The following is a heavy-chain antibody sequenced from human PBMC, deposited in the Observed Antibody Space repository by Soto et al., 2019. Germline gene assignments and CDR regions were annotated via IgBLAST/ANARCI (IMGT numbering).Heavy chain of an antibody. V-gene: IGHV3-30*18. CDR1: GFTFSSYV. D-gene: IGHD5-12*01. Sequence: PGGSLRLSCAASGFTFSSYVMHWVRRAPGKGLEWVAVIAYDGSIEYYADSVKGRFAISRDNSKNTLYLQINSLRAEDAAVYYCAKASLANYYFFSLGVWGQGTTVTVSS. J-gene: IGHJ6*02. CDR2: IAYDGSIE. CDR3: AKASLANYYFFSLGV.